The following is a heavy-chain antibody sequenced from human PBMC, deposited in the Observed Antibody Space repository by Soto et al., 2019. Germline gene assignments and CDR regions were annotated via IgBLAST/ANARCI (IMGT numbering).Heavy chain of an antibody. CDR1: GYTFTSYA. Sequence: ASVKVSCKASGYTFTSYAMHWVRQAPGQRLEWMGWINAGNGNTKYSQKCQGRVTITRDTSTSTAYMELSSLRSEDTAVYYCARARLGRPNNWGQGSLVTVYS. CDR3: ARARLGRPNN. J-gene: IGHJ4*02. D-gene: IGHD1-1*01. CDR2: INAGNGNT. V-gene: IGHV1-3*01.